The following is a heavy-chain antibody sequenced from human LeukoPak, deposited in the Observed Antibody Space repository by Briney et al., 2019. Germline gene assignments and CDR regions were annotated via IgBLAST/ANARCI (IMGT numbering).Heavy chain of an antibody. Sequence: ASVKVSCXASGYTFTSYYMHWVRQAPGQGLEWMGIINPSGGSTSYAQKFQGRVTMTRDTSTSTVYMELSSLRSEDTAVYYCARASGSYYGTHYFDYWGQGTLVTVSS. D-gene: IGHD1-26*01. CDR3: ARASGSYYGTHYFDY. V-gene: IGHV1-46*01. CDR1: GYTFTSYY. CDR2: INPSGGST. J-gene: IGHJ4*02.